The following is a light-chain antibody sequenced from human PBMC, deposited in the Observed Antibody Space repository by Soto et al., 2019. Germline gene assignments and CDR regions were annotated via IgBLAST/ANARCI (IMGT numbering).Light chain of an antibody. CDR2: EVN. CDR1: SSDVGAYNY. CDR3: TSHAGTITFPYL. J-gene: IGLJ1*01. V-gene: IGLV2-8*01. Sequence: QSVLAQPPSASGSPGQSVTISCTGTSSDVGAYNYVSWYQHHPGKAPKLMVYEVNKRPSGVPDRFSGSKSGNTASLTVSGLQAEDEADYYCTSHAGTITFPYLFGTGTKVTVL.